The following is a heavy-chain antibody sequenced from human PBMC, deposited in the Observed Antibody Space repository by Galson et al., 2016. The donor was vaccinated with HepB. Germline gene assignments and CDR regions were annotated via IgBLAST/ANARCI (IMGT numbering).Heavy chain of an antibody. CDR3: AKESGNWNDGRFDS. CDR1: GFTFSSYA. V-gene: IGHV3-23*01. J-gene: IGHJ5*01. CDR2: ISGSGLST. Sequence: SLRLSCATSGFTFSSYALNWVRQAPGKGLEWVSIISGSGLSTYYADSVKGRFTISRDKSKNKLYLQMNNLRVGDTAIYYCAKESGNWNDGRFDSWGQGTPVTVSS. D-gene: IGHD1-1*01.